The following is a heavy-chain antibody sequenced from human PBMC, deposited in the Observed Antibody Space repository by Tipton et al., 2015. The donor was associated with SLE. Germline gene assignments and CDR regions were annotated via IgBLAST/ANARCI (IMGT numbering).Heavy chain of an antibody. CDR3: ARDPVPTRAVAH. Sequence: TLSLTCAVYGGSFSDYFWGWIRQPPGKGLEWIGAINHSGSTNYNPSLKSRVTISVDTSKNQFSLKLSSVTAADTAVYYCARDPVPTRAVAHWGQGTLVTVTS. CDR2: INHSGST. D-gene: IGHD6-19*01. CDR1: GGSFSDYF. V-gene: IGHV4-34*01. J-gene: IGHJ4*02.